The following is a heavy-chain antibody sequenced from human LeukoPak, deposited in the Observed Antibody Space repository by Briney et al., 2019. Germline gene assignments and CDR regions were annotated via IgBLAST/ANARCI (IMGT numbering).Heavy chain of an antibody. Sequence: GGSLRLSCAASGFTFSDYYMSWIRQAPGKGLEWVSYISSSGSTIYYADSVKGRFTISRDNAKNSLYLQMNSLRAEATAVYYCARDSVAAAGTTTHYYGMDVWGQGTTVTVSS. CDR1: GFTFSDYY. CDR3: ARDSVAAAGTTTHYYGMDV. V-gene: IGHV3-11*01. CDR2: ISSSGSTI. D-gene: IGHD6-13*01. J-gene: IGHJ6*02.